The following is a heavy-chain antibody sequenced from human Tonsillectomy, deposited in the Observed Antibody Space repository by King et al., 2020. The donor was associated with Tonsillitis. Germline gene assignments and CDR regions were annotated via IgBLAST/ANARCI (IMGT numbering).Heavy chain of an antibody. CDR1: GFTVSLNY. J-gene: IGHJ3*02. CDR3: ARGFDRGDI. V-gene: IGHV3-53*01. D-gene: IGHD3-22*01. CDR2: IYSGGGGST. Sequence: VQLVESGGGLIQPGGSLRLSCEASGFTVSLNYMSWVRQAPGKWLEWVSVIYSGGGGSTYYADSVGGRFIISSDHSKNTLSLQMNSLRAEDTAVYYCARGFDRGDIWGQGTKVTVSS.